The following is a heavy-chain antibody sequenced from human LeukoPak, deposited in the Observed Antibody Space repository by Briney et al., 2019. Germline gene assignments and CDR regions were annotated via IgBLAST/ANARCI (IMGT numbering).Heavy chain of an antibody. J-gene: IGHJ6*02. V-gene: IGHV4-59*01. CDR1: GGSLSSYY. CDR3: ARTPVAAAGPYYYYYGMDV. CDR2: IYYSGST. D-gene: IGHD6-13*01. Sequence: SETLSLTCTVSGGSLSSYYWSWVRQSPGKGLEWIGYIYYSGSTNYNPSLKSRVTISVDTSKNQFSLKLSSVTAADTAVYYCARTPVAAAGPYYYYYGMDVWGQGTTVTVSS.